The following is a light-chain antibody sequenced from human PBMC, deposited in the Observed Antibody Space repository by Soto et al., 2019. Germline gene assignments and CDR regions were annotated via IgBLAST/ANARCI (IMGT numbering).Light chain of an antibody. J-gene: IGLJ1*01. V-gene: IGLV2-14*02. CDR1: SGDIGNYDL. CDR2: EVS. Sequence: QSALTQPASVSGSPGQSITISCTGSSGDIGNYDLVSWYQQIPGRAPKLMIYEVSNRPSGVSNRFSGSKSGNTASLTISGLQAEDEADYYCSSYTSSSSYVFGTGTKLTVL. CDR3: SSYTSSSSYV.